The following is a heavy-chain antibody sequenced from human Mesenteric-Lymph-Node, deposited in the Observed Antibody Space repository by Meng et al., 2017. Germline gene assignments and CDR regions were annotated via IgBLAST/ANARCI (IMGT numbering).Heavy chain of an antibody. CDR2: IYYSGST. CDR3: ASPAIKEYYFDY. D-gene: IGHD5-18*01. Sequence: SETLSLTCTVSGGSISSSSYYWGWIRQPPGKGLEWIGSIYYSGSTYYNPSLKSRVTISVDTSKNQFSLKLSSVTAADTAVYYCASPAIKEYYFDYWGQGTLVTVSS. J-gene: IGHJ4*02. V-gene: IGHV4-39*07. CDR1: GGSISSSSYY.